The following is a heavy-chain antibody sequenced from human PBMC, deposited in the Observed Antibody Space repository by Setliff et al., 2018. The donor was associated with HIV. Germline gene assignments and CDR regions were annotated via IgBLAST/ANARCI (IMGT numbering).Heavy chain of an antibody. V-gene: IGHV1-69*10. D-gene: IGHD2-15*01. CDR1: GGSSSTHA. J-gene: IGHJ4*02. Sequence: GASVKVSCKASGGSSSTHAMNWVRQAPGQGLEWMGQIISILGITNYAQNFQGRVTITRDTSASTAYMELNSLTSEDTAVYYCAREIEYCSGGSCGSSDHWGQGTLVTVSS. CDR3: AREIEYCSGGSCGSSDH. CDR2: IISILGIT.